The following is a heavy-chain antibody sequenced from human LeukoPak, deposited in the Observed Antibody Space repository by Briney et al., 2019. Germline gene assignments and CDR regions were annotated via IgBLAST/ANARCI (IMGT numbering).Heavy chain of an antibody. Sequence: SETLSLTCAVYGGSFSGYYWSWIRQPPGKGLEWIGEINHSGSTNYNPSLKSRVTISVDTSKNQFSLKLSSVTAADTAVYYCARGPSNIVVVPTVIRYYYYYMDVWGKGTTVTVSS. CDR1: GGSFSGYY. V-gene: IGHV4-34*01. CDR2: INHSGST. J-gene: IGHJ6*03. CDR3: ARGPSNIVVVPTVIRYYYYYMDV. D-gene: IGHD2-2*01.